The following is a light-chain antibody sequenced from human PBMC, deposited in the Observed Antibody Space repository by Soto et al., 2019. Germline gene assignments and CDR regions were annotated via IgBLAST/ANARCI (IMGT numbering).Light chain of an antibody. Sequence: QSVLTQPASVSGSPGQSITISCTVTSSDVGGYNYVSWYQQHPGKAPKLMIYEVSHRPSGVSNRFSGSKSGNTASLTIAGLQAEDEDDYYCSSYTSSSTFYVFVTGTKVTVL. J-gene: IGLJ1*01. CDR3: SSYTSSSTFYV. V-gene: IGLV2-14*01. CDR1: SSDVGGYNY. CDR2: EVS.